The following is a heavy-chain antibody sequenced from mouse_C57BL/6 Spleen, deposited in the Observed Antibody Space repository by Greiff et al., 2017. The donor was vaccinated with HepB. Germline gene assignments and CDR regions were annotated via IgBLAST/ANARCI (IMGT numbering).Heavy chain of an antibody. CDR2: IDPENGDI. CDR3: TRRVYGNYDWFAY. J-gene: IGHJ3*01. Sequence: EVQLQESGAELVRPGASVKLSCTASGFNIKDDYMHWVKQSPEQGLEWIGWIDPENGDIEYASKFQGKATITADTSSNTSYLQLSSLTSEDTAVYYCTRRVYGNYDWFAYWGQGTLVTVSA. V-gene: IGHV14-4*01. CDR1: GFNIKDDY. D-gene: IGHD2-1*01.